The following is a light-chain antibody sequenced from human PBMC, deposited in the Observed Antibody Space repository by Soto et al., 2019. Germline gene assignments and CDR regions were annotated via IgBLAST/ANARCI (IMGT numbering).Light chain of an antibody. CDR3: SSYTPTSTYA. CDR2: EVT. V-gene: IGLV2-14*01. Sequence: QSVLTQPASVSGSPGQSVTISCTGTSSDVGGYDYVSWYQQHPGKAPKFMIYEVTNRPSGVSHRFSGSKSGNTASLTISGLQAEDEADYYCSSYTPTSTYAFGTGTKVTVL. CDR1: SSDVGGYDY. J-gene: IGLJ1*01.